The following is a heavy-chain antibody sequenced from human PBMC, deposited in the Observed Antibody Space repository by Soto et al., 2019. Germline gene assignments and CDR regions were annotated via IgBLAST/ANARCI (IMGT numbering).Heavy chain of an antibody. V-gene: IGHV3-74*01. CDR3: ARKYGSGSYTPMDV. CDR1: GSTFSSYW. D-gene: IGHD3-10*01. J-gene: IGHJ6*02. CDR2: INSDGSST. Sequence: GGSLRLSCAASGSTFSSYWMHWVRQAPGKGLVWVSRINSDGSSTSYADSVKGRFTISRDNAKNTLYLQMNSLRAEDTAVYYCARKYGSGSYTPMDVWGQGTTVPVSS.